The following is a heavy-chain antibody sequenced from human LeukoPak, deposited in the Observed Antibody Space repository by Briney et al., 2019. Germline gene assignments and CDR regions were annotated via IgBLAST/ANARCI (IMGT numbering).Heavy chain of an antibody. J-gene: IGHJ6*02. V-gene: IGHV1-8*01. Sequence: SVKVSCKASGYTFTSYDINWVRQATGQGLEWMGWMNPNSGNTGYAQKFQGRVTMTRNTYISTAYMELSRLRSEDTAVYYCARNLHRNYYYYGLEVWGQGTTVTVSS. CDR2: MNPNSGNT. CDR3: ARNLHRNYYYYGLEV. CDR1: GYTFTSYD.